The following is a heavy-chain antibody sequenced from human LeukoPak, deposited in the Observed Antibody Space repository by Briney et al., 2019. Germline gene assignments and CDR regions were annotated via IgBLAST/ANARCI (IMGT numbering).Heavy chain of an antibody. CDR2: ISNSGGSA. Sequence: GGSLTLSCAASGFTFSTYAMSWVRQAPGKGLEWVSAISNSGGSAFYADSVKVRFSVSRDNSKNTLYLQMNSLRAEDTAVYYCAKIGLDTANMDVWGKETTVTISS. V-gene: IGHV3-23*01. CDR3: AKIGLDTANMDV. D-gene: IGHD5-18*01. CDR1: GFTFSTYA. J-gene: IGHJ6*03.